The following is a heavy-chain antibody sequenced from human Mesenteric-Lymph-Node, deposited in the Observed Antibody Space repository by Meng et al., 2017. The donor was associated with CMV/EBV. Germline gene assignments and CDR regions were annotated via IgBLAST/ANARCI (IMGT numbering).Heavy chain of an antibody. CDR3: ARAVAGTESFDY. CDR1: GYTFTSHS. CDR2: ISGYNGHT. J-gene: IGHJ4*02. Sequence: ASVKVSCKASGYTFTSHSISWVRQAPGQGLEWMGWISGYNGHTRYAPKFQGRVTMTTDTSTSTASMELTSLRSDDTAVYYCARAVAGTESFDYWGQGTLVTVSS. D-gene: IGHD6-19*01. V-gene: IGHV1-18*01.